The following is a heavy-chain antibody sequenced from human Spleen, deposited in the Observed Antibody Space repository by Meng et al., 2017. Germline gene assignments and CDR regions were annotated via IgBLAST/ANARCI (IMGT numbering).Heavy chain of an antibody. Sequence: QPQLQESGPGLVKPSEALSLTCSVSGGSISTSGYYWGWIRQPPGKVLEWIGNIGHSGITYYTPSLKSRVTVSIDTSKSQFSLKLTSVTAADTAVYYCVRSSGWFRTGFDPWGQGTLVTVSS. CDR3: VRSSGWFRTGFDP. CDR2: IGHSGIT. CDR1: GGSISTSGYY. J-gene: IGHJ5*02. D-gene: IGHD6-19*01. V-gene: IGHV4-39*01.